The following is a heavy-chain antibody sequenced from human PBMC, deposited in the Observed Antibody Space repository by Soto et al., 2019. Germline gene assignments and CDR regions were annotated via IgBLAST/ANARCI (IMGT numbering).Heavy chain of an antibody. V-gene: IGHV4-31*03. CDR2: IDYSGST. CDR1: GGSIRTGGYF. D-gene: IGHD3-10*01. J-gene: IGHJ5*02. Sequence: QVQLQESGPGLVKPSQTLSLNCTVSGGSIRTGGYFWTWIRQRPGKGLEWIGFIDYSGSTFYSPSLRSRATISVDMSKNEFSLRLSSVTAADTAVYYCARAQGSGSYAWFDPWGQGTLVTASS. CDR3: ARAQGSGSYAWFDP.